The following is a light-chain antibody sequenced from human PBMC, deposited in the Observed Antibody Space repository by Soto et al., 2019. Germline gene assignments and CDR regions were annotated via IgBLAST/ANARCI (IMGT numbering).Light chain of an antibody. V-gene: IGKV3-15*01. Sequence: EIVMTQSPATLSVSQGERATLSCRASQSVSSNLAWYQQKPGQAHRLLIYGASTRDNGIQARFSGNGSGTEFPLTINSMEPEDFAVYDCQKYNNWHSITFRGGTTVEIE. CDR2: GAS. CDR3: QKYNNWHSIT. J-gene: IGKJ4*01. CDR1: QSVSSN.